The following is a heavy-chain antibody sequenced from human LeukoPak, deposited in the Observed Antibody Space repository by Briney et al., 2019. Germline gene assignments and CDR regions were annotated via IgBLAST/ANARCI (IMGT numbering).Heavy chain of an antibody. CDR3: GRVYCSTTSCYDYYDYYMDV. Sequence: GGSLRLSCAASGFRFDDYGMSWVRHVPGKGLEGVSGTNWDGASTGYADSVKGRFTISRGNVKNFLYLQMNSLRVEDTALYFCGRVYCSTTSCYDYYDYYMDVWGKGTTVTVSS. CDR2: TNWDGAST. CDR1: GFRFDDYG. V-gene: IGHV3-20*04. D-gene: IGHD2-2*01. J-gene: IGHJ6*03.